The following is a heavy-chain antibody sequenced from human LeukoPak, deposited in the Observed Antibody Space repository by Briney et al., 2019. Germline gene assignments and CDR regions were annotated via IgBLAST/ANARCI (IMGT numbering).Heavy chain of an antibody. D-gene: IGHD3-10*01. V-gene: IGHV1-18*04. CDR1: GYTFTSYG. CDR3: ARKEDPHYYGSGSYYEIDY. CDR2: ISAYNGNT. Sequence: ASVKVSCKASGYTFTSYGISWVRQAPGQGLEWMGWISAYNGNTNYAQKLQGRVTMTTDTSTSTAYMELRSLRSDDTAVYYCARKEDPHYYGSGSYYEIDYWGQGTLVTVSS. J-gene: IGHJ4*02.